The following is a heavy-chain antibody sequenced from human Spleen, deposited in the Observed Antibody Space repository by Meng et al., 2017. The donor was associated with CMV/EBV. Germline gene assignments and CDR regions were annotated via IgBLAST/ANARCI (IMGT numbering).Heavy chain of an antibody. CDR1: GFIFRSYG. CDR2: TQYDGDTK. Sequence: GESLKISCVASGFIFRSYGLHWVRQAPGKGLEWVAFTQYDGDTKYYAESVRGRFTISRDNSKNTLYLQMNSLRAEDTAVYYCAKESGRMGYWGQGTLVTVSS. D-gene: IGHD1-26*01. CDR3: AKESGRMGY. V-gene: IGHV3-30*02. J-gene: IGHJ4*02.